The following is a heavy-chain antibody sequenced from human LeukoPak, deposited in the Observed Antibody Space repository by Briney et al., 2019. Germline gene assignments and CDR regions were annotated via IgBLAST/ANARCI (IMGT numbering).Heavy chain of an antibody. V-gene: IGHV4-61*02. Sequence: SQTLSLTCTVSGGSISSGSYYWSWIRQPAGKGLEWIGRIYTSGSTNYNPSLKSRVTISVDTSKNQFSLKLSSATAADTAVYYCARQYDFWSGYSLDYWGQGTLVTVSS. J-gene: IGHJ4*02. D-gene: IGHD3-3*01. CDR3: ARQYDFWSGYSLDY. CDR2: IYTSGST. CDR1: GGSISSGSYY.